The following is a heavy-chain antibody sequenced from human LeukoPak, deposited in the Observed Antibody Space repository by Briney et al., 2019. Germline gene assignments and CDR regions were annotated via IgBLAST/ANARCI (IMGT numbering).Heavy chain of an antibody. CDR3: ARARGSSWYSPSWWFDP. Sequence: SETLSLTCTVSGGSISSGSYYWSWIRQPPGKGLEWIGYIYYSGSTDYNPSLKSRVTISVDTSKNQFSLKLSSVTAADTAVYYCARARGSSWYSPSWWFDPWGQGTLVTVSS. CDR2: IYYSGST. J-gene: IGHJ5*02. CDR1: GGSISSGSYY. D-gene: IGHD6-13*01. V-gene: IGHV4-61*01.